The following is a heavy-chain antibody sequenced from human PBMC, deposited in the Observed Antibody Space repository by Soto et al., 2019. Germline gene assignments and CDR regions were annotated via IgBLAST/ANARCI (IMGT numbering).Heavy chain of an antibody. V-gene: IGHV1-69*01. J-gene: IGHJ6*02. CDR1: GGTFSSYA. CDR3: ARGIVATISYDYCMDV. Sequence: QVQLVQSGAEVKKPGSSVKVSCKASGGTFSSYAISWVRQAPGQGLEWMGGIIPIFGTANYAQKFQGRVTITADESTSTAYMELSSLRSDDTAVYYCARGIVATISYDYCMDVWDQWTTVTVSS. D-gene: IGHD5-12*01. CDR2: IIPIFGTA.